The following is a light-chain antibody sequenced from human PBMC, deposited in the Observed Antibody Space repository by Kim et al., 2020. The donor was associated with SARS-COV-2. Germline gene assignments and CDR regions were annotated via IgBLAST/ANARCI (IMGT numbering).Light chain of an antibody. CDR1: SNNVGNQG. Sequence: QTATLTCTGNSNNVGNQGAAWLQQHHDHPPKLLSCRNNNRPSGISERLSAARSGNTASLAITGLQPEDEADYYCSAWDSSLSAWVFGGGTQLTVL. V-gene: IGLV10-54*01. J-gene: IGLJ3*02. CDR3: SAWDSSLSAWV. CDR2: RNN.